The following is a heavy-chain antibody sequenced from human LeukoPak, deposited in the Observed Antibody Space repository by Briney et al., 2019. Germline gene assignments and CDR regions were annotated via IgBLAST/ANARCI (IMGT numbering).Heavy chain of an antibody. V-gene: IGHV3-53*01. D-gene: IGHD3-22*01. J-gene: IGHJ4*02. CDR2: INSGGGT. CDR1: GFTVSSNS. CDR3: AYFDSSGYYYGRLRY. Sequence: GGSLRLSCAASGFTVSSNSMSWVRQAPGKGLEWVSVINSGGGTYYTDSVKGRFTISRDNSKSTLYQQMNSLRAEDTAVYFCAYFDSSGYYYGRLRYWGQGTPVTVSS.